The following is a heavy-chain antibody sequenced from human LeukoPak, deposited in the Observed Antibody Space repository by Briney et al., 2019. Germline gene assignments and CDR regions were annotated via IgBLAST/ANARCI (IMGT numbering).Heavy chain of an antibody. CDR1: GFTFDDYA. J-gene: IGHJ6*02. CDR2: ISWNSGSI. Sequence: GGSLRLSCAASGFTFDDYAMHWVRQAPGKGLEWVSGISWNSGSIGYADSVKGRFTISRDNAKNSLYLQMNSLRAEDTAVYYCARDDCSSTSCYPTDYYYGMDVWGQGTTVTVSS. CDR3: ARDDCSSTSCYPTDYYYGMDV. V-gene: IGHV3-9*01. D-gene: IGHD2-2*01.